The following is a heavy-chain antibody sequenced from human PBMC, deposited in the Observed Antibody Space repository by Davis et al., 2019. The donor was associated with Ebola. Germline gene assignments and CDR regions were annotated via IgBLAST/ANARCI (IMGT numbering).Heavy chain of an antibody. Sequence: GGSLRLSCAASGFTFSSYWMSWVRQAPGKGLEWVANIKQAGSEKYYVDSVKGRFTISRDNAKNSLYLQMNSLRAEDTAVYYCARDREYYDFWSGYLDYWGQGTLVTVSS. CDR3: ARDREYYDFWSGYLDY. D-gene: IGHD3-3*01. CDR1: GFTFSSYW. V-gene: IGHV3-7*03. CDR2: IKQAGSEK. J-gene: IGHJ4*02.